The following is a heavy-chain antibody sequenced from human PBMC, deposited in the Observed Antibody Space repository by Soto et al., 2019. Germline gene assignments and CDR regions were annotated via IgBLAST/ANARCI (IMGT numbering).Heavy chain of an antibody. V-gene: IGHV3-30*18. Sequence: GGSLRLSCAASGFTFSSYGMHWVRQAPGKGLEWVAVISYDGSNKYYADSVKGRFTISRDNSKNTLYLQMNSLRAEDTAVYYCAKPSYYDSSGYFDYWGQGTLVTVSS. CDR1: GFTFSSYG. J-gene: IGHJ4*02. D-gene: IGHD3-22*01. CDR2: ISYDGSNK. CDR3: AKPSYYDSSGYFDY.